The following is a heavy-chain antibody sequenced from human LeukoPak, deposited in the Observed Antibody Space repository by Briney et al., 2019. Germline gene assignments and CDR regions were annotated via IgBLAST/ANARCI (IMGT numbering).Heavy chain of an antibody. V-gene: IGHV3-23*01. J-gene: IGHJ4*02. Sequence: GGSLRLSCAASGFTFSSYAMSWVRQAPGKGLEWVSAIRGSGGSTYYADSVKGRFTISRDNSKNTVYLQMNSLSAEDAAVYYCVKDDGWVQYANWGQGTLVTVSS. CDR3: VKDDGWVQYAN. CDR2: IRGSGGST. CDR1: GFTFSSYA. D-gene: IGHD5-24*01.